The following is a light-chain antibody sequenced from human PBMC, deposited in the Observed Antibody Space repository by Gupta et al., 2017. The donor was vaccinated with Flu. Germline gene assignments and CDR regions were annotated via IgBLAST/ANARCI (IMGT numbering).Light chain of an antibody. V-gene: IGLV2-8*01. J-gene: IGLJ3*02. CDR2: EVS. CDR1: SSDVGGYNY. Sequence: QSALTQPPSASGSPGQSVTISCIGTSSDVGGYNYVSWYQQHPGKAPKLMIYEVSKRPSGVPDRFSGSKSGNTASLTVSGLQAEDEADYYCSSDTGSNNWVFGGGTKLTVL. CDR3: SSDTGSNNWV.